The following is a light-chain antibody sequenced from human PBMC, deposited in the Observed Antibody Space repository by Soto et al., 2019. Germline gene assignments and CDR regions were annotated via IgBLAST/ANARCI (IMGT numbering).Light chain of an antibody. CDR2: DVG. V-gene: IGLV2-14*03. CDR3: TSYPSDHPRFYV. Sequence: QSALAQPASVSGSPGQSITISCTGTRYDVGTYNYVSWYQHHPGQAPKLIIYDVGSRPSGVSHRFSGSKSGITASLAISGLQAEDEAEYYCTSYPSDHPRFYVFGTGTKLTVL. CDR1: RYDVGTYNY. J-gene: IGLJ1*01.